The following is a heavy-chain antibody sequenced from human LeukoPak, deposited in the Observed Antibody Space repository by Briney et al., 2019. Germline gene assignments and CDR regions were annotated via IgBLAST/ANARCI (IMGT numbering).Heavy chain of an antibody. CDR1: GYSISSGYF. Sequence: ASETLSLTCTDSGYSISSGYFWGWIRHPPPEGLVWIGGKNHSRSISHNPPLKSRVTTSSDTSTNHLSLKMYSFTAAHTAVYYCARDPYCSGGSCSPFDYWREGTRVSVSS. V-gene: IGHV4-38-2*02. CDR2: KNHSRSI. D-gene: IGHD2-15*01. J-gene: IGHJ4*02. CDR3: ARDPYCSGGSCSPFDY.